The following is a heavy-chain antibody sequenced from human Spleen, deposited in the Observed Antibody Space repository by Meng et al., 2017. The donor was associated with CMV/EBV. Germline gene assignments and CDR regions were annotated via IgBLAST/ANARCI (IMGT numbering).Heavy chain of an antibody. CDR3: ANLMDSYSAAVFGHGMYV. CDR1: GFTVISYA. J-gene: IGHJ6*02. CDR2: ISDSGDST. D-gene: IGHD1-26*01. Sequence: GESLKISCAASGFTVISYAMSWVRQAPGKGLEWVSGISDSGDSTYYADSVKGRFTISRDNSKNTVYLQTNRLRDEDTAVYYCANLMDSYSAAVFGHGMYVWGQGTTVTVSS. V-gene: IGHV3-23*01.